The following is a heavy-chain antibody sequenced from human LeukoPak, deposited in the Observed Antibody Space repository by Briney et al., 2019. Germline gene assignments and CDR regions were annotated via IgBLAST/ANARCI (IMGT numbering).Heavy chain of an antibody. CDR3: TRDPITMIVGNYFDY. V-gene: IGHV3-49*04. J-gene: IGHJ4*02. CDR1: GFTFGDYA. Sequence: GGTLRLSCTASGFTFGDYAMSWVRQAPGKGLEWIGFIRSEAYGGTTEYAASVKGRFTISRDDSKSIAYLQMNSLKTEDTAVYYCTRDPITMIVGNYFDYWGQGTLVTVSS. D-gene: IGHD3-22*01. CDR2: IRSEAYGGTT.